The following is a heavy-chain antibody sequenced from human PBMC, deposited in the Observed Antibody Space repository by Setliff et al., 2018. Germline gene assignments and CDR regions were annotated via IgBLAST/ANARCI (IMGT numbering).Heavy chain of an antibody. Sequence: PGGSLRLSCAASGFRFSIYAMSWVRQAPGKGLEWVSSILGSGDSTYYADSVKGRFTISRDNSKNTLYLQMDSLRAEDTAVYYCAKGTNVVMVCTGFDHWGQGTLVTVSS. CDR3: AKGTNVVMVCTGFDH. D-gene: IGHD2-15*01. CDR1: GFRFSIYA. CDR2: ILGSGDST. J-gene: IGHJ4*01. V-gene: IGHV3-23*01.